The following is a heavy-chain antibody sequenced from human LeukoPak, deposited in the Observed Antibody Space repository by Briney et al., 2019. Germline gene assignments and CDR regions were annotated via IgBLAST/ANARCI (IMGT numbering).Heavy chain of an antibody. J-gene: IGHJ6*03. CDR2: INHSGST. V-gene: IGHV4-38-2*02. D-gene: IGHD6-19*01. Sequence: SETLSLTCTVSGYSISSGYYWGWIRQPPGKGLEWIGEINHSGSTNYNPSLKSRVTISVDTSKNQFSLKLSSVTAADTAVYYCARLARSAPSSGWYGPRYYYYYMDVWGKGTTVTISS. CDR1: GYSISSGYY. CDR3: ARLARSAPSSGWYGPRYYYYYMDV.